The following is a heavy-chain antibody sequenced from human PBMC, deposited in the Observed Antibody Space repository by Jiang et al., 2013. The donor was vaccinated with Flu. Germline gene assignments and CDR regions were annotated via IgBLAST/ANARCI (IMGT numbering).Heavy chain of an antibody. D-gene: IGHD1-26*01. CDR2: ISYDGSNK. V-gene: IGHV3-30*18. Sequence: VQLLESGGGVVQPGRSLRLSCAASGFTFSSYGMHWVRQAPGKGLEWVAVISYDGSNKYYADSVKGRFTISRDNSKNTLYLQMNSLRAEDTAVYYCAKDQLGGATTGSWDYWGQGTLVTVSS. CDR1: GFTFSSYG. J-gene: IGHJ4*02. CDR3: AKDQLGGATTGSWDY.